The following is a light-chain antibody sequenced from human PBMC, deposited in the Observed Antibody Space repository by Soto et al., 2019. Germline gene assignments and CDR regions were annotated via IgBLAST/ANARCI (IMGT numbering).Light chain of an antibody. CDR3: SSYTISNSWV. CDR1: SSDIGGYNY. J-gene: IGLJ3*02. Sequence: SALTQPASVSGSPGQSITISCTGTSSDIGGYNYVSWYQQFPGKAPRLMIYEVSNRPSGVSNRFSGSKSGNTASLTISGLQAEDEADYYCSSYTISNSWVFGGGTKLTVL. CDR2: EVS. V-gene: IGLV2-14*01.